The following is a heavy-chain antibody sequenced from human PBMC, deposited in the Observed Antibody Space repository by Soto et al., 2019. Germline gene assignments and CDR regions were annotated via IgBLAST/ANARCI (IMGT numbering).Heavy chain of an antibody. V-gene: IGHV4-39*01. D-gene: IGHD1-26*01. CDR1: GGSITSSSYY. J-gene: IGHJ5*02. CDR3: ATREGGGTYVYKFDP. Sequence: QLHLRESGPGLVKPSETLSLTCTVSGGSITSSSYYWGWIRQPPGKGLEWIGRIYYSGSTYYKPSLKSRVTIPVDTSKNLFSLQRSSVTAAGPAVYYCATREGGGTYVYKFDPWGQGTLVTVSS. CDR2: IYYSGST.